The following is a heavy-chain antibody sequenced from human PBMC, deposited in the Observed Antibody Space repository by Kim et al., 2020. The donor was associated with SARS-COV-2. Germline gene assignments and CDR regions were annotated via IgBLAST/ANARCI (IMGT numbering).Heavy chain of an antibody. CDR3: ARKGVVAATRVSY. V-gene: IGHV3-11*04. D-gene: IGHD2-15*01. J-gene: IGHJ4*02. Sequence: YADSVKGRFTISRDNAKNSLYLQMNSLRAEDTAVYYCARKGVVAATRVSYWGQGTLVTVSS.